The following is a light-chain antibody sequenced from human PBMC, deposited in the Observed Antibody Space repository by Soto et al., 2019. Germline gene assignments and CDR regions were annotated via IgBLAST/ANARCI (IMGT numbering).Light chain of an antibody. Sequence: AIQLTQSPSPLSASVGDRVTITCRASQVISSALAWHQQKPGKAPKLLIYDASSLKSGVPSRFSGSGSGTDFTLTISSLQPEDFATYYCQQFNSYPITFGQGTRLEIK. J-gene: IGKJ5*01. V-gene: IGKV1-13*02. CDR2: DAS. CDR3: QQFNSYPIT. CDR1: QVISSA.